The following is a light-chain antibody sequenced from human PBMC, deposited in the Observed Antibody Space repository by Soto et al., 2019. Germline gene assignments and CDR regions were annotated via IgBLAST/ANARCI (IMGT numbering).Light chain of an antibody. CDR2: DAS. Sequence: DFQMTQSPSTLPASVGDRVTITCGASQSISSWLAWYQQKPGKAPKLLIYDASSLESGVPSRFSGSGSGTEFILTINNLQPEDFASYFCLQVYSFPRTFGLGTKVDIK. J-gene: IGKJ1*01. V-gene: IGKV1-5*01. CDR1: QSISSW. CDR3: LQVYSFPRT.